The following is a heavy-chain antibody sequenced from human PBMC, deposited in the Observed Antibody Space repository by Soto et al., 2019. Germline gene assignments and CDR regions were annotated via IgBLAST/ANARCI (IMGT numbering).Heavy chain of an antibody. J-gene: IGHJ5*02. V-gene: IGHV3-23*01. CDR2: ISGSGLST. CDR1: GFIFSSYA. D-gene: IGHD2-2*01. Sequence: ELQLLESGGGLVQPGGSLRLSCAASGFIFSSYAMSWVRQAPGKELEWVSAISGSGLSTYYADSVKGRFTISRDNSKNTLYLQMNSLRAEDTAVYYCAKEKIITSCCNWFDPCGQGTLVTVSS. CDR3: AKEKIITSCCNWFDP.